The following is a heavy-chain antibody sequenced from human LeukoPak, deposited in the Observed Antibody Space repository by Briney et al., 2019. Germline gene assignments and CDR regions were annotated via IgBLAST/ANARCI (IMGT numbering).Heavy chain of an antibody. CDR1: GFTFSSYA. Sequence: PGGSLRLSCAASGFTFSSYAMSWVRQAPGKGLEWVSVIYSGGSTYYADSVKGRFTISRDNSKNTLYLQMNSLRAEDTAVYYCARAGLVYYFDYWGQGTLVTVSS. CDR2: IYSGGST. V-gene: IGHV3-23*03. D-gene: IGHD3/OR15-3a*01. CDR3: ARAGLVYYFDY. J-gene: IGHJ4*02.